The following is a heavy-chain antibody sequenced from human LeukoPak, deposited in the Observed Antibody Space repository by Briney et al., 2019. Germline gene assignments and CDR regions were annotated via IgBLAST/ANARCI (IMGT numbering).Heavy chain of an antibody. Sequence: GGSLRLSCAASGFTVSSNYMSWVRQAPGKGLEWVLTVYMDGRAFYADSVKGRFTVSRDNSKNTLYLQMNSLRAGDTAVFYCARPYSSGWYRDMDVWGTGTTVTVSS. CDR2: VYMDGRA. V-gene: IGHV3-53*01. J-gene: IGHJ6*03. CDR3: ARPYSSGWYRDMDV. D-gene: IGHD6-19*01. CDR1: GFTVSSNY.